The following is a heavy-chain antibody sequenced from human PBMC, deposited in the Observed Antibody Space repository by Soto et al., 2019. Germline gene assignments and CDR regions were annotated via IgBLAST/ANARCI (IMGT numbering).Heavy chain of an antibody. CDR1: GFTFGAYA. Sequence: EVQLLESGGGLVQPGGSLRLSCAASGFTFGAYAMSWVRQAPGKGLEWVSGVNGGGESTYYADSVKGRFTISRDNSKDTLYLEMNSLTAEGTALYYCGKAGHEGSGYFPWSNDYWGQGTLVPVSS. CDR2: VNGGGEST. D-gene: IGHD3-22*01. CDR3: GKAGHEGSGYFPWSNDY. J-gene: IGHJ4*02. V-gene: IGHV3-23*01.